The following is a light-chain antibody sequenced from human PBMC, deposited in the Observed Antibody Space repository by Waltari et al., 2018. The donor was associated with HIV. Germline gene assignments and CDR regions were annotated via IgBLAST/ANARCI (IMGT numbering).Light chain of an antibody. V-gene: IGKV1-9*01. Sequence: DIQLTQSPYFLSASVGDRVTITCRASQNIYSYLAWYQQKPGRAPQVLIYATSTLQSGVPSRFSGSGSGTEFALTITNLQPDDFATYYCQQVNGYPLTFGGGTTVEI. CDR3: QQVNGYPLT. J-gene: IGKJ4*01. CDR2: ATS. CDR1: QNIYSY.